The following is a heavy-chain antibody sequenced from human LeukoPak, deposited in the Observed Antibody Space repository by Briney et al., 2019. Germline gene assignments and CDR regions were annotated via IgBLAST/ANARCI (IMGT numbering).Heavy chain of an antibody. J-gene: IGHJ6*03. CDR1: GGSFSGYC. V-gene: IGHV4-34*01. Sequence: PSETLSLTCAVYGGSFSGYCWSWIRQPPGKGLECIGEINHSGSTNYNPSLKSRVTISVDTSKNQFSLKLSSVTAADTAVYYCARSGRGVYQLPIPRYMDVWGKGTTVTVSS. CDR2: INHSGST. CDR3: ARSGRGVYQLPIPRYMDV. D-gene: IGHD2-2*01.